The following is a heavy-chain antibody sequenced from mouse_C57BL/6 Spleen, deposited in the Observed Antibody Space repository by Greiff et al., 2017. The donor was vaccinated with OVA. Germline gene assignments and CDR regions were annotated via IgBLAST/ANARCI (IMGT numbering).Heavy chain of an antibody. CDR3: ARVRGNYADGYYFDY. D-gene: IGHD2-1*01. CDR1: GFTFSDYY. V-gene: IGHV5-12*01. Sequence: EVKLVESGGGLVQPGGSLKLSCAASGFTFSDYYMYWVRQTPEKRLEWVAYISNGGGSTYYPDTVKGRFTISRDNAKNTLYLQMSRLKSEDTAMYYCARVRGNYADGYYFDYWGQGTTLTVSS. J-gene: IGHJ2*01. CDR2: ISNGGGST.